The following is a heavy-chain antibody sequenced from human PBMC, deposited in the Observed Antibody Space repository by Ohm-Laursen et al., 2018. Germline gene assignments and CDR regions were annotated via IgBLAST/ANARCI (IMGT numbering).Heavy chain of an antibody. D-gene: IGHD6-13*01. CDR3: ASSQSSSWYHAFDV. V-gene: IGHV4-4*08. CDR1: GASISSYY. CDR2: FYHSGGT. Sequence: GTLSLTCSVSGASISSYYWTWIRQPPGKGLEWIGHFYHSGGTNNNPSFKSRVTISIDTSTNQVSLNLNSVTAADTAVYYCASSQSSSWYHAFDVWGQGTMVTVSS. J-gene: IGHJ3*01.